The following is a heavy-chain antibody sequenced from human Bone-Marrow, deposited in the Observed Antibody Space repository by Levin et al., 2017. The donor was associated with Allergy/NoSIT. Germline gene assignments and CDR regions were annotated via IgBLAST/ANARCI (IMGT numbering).Heavy chain of an antibody. D-gene: IGHD2/OR15-2a*01. J-gene: IGHJ6*02. CDR1: GDTFSKYA. CDR3: VGGSMATSYYGMDV. CDR2: IIPIYGTA. Sequence: SVKVSCKASGDTFSKYAFIWVRQAPGQGLEWMGGIIPIYGTADYAQKFQGRVAIAADKSTNTAYMELSSLRSEDTAVYYCVGGSMATSYYGMDVWGQGTTVTVSS. V-gene: IGHV1-69*06.